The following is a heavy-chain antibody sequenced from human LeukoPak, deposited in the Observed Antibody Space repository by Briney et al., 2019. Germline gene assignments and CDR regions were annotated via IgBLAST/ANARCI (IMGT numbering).Heavy chain of an antibody. CDR2: IIPIFGTA. Sequence: SVKVSCKASGGTFSSYAISWVRQAPGQGLEWMGGIIPIFGTANYAQKFQGRVTITADESTSTAYMELSSLRSEDTAVYYCARGAYYYDSSACLSDVAYWGQGTLVTVSS. V-gene: IGHV1-69*01. CDR3: ARGAYYYDSSACLSDVAY. J-gene: IGHJ4*02. D-gene: IGHD3-22*01. CDR1: GGTFSSYA.